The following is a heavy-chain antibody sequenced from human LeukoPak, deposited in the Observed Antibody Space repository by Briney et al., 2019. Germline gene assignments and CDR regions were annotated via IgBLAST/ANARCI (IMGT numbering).Heavy chain of an antibody. V-gene: IGHV4-31*03. CDR3: ARAPARPTAEDFQH. CDR1: GGSISSGGYY. Sequence: SETLSLTCTVSGGSISSGGYYWSWIRQHPGKGLEWIGYIYYSGSTYYNPSLKSRVTISVDTSKNQFSLKLSSVTAADTAVYYCARAPARPTAEDFQHWGQGTLVTVSS. CDR2: IYYSGST. J-gene: IGHJ1*01. D-gene: IGHD6-6*01.